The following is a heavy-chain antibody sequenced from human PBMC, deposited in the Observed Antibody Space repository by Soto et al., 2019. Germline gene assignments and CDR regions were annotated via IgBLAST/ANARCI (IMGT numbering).Heavy chain of an antibody. CDR3: ARWCGSGWPYYFNY. CDR2: IYYSGST. Sequence: SETLSLTCTVSGGSISSSSYYWGWIRQPLGKGLEWIGSIYYSGSTYYNPSLKSRVTISVDTSKNQFSLKLSSVTAADTAVYYCARWCGSGWPYYFNYWGQGTLVTVSS. D-gene: IGHD6-19*01. J-gene: IGHJ4*02. V-gene: IGHV4-39*01. CDR1: GGSISSSSYY.